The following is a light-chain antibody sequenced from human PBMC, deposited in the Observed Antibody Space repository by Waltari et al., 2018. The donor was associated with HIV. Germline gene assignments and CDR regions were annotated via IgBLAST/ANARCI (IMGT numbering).Light chain of an antibody. CDR3: QKYNSVPWT. V-gene: IGKV1-27*01. Sequence: DIQMTQSPSPLSASVGYRVTITCRARQGISNYLAWFQQKQGKVPKLLIYAASTLQSGVPSRFSGSGSGTDFTLTISSLQPEDVATYYCQKYNSVPWTFGQGTKVEIK. CDR1: QGISNY. J-gene: IGKJ1*01. CDR2: AAS.